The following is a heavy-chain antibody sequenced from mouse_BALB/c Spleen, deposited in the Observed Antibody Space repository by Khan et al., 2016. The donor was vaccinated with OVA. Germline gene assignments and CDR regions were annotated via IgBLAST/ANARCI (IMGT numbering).Heavy chain of an antibody. CDR1: GYSFTSYL. CDR3: TRGGYSSFAY. CDR2: IYPGNNEN. D-gene: IGHD2-12*01. V-gene: IGHV1-5*01. Sequence: VQLQQSGTVLARPGASVKMSCKTSGYSFTSYLIHWVKQRPGQGLEWIGDIYPGNNENTYNQKFKDKAKLTAGTSASTAYMVLSSLTNEDFSVYYCTRGGYSSFAYWGQGTLVTVSA. J-gene: IGHJ3*01.